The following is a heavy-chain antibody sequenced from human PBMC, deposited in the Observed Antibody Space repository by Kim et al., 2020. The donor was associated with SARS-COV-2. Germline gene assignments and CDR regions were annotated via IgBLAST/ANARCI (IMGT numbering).Heavy chain of an antibody. CDR2: IYYSGST. J-gene: IGHJ4*02. D-gene: IGHD3-22*01. CDR3: ASSGSRITMIPFDY. V-gene: IGHV4-39*01. Sequence: SETLSLTCTVSGGSISSSSYYWGWIRQPPGKGLEWIGSIYYSGSTYYNPSLKSRVTISVDTSKNQFSLKLSSVTAADTAVYYCASSGSRITMIPFDYWGQGTLVTVSS. CDR1: GGSISSSSYY.